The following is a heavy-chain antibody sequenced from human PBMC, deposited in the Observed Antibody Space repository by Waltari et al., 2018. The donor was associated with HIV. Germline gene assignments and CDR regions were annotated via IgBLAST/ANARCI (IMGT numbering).Heavy chain of an antibody. J-gene: IGHJ6*02. CDR3: ARRGVLTYYYTMDV. D-gene: IGHD3-10*01. V-gene: IGHV3-33*01. CDR1: GFTFSSYG. CDR2: IWYDGSNK. Sequence: QVQLVESGGGVVQPGRSLRPPCAASGFTFSSYGMHWVSQATGKGLEWVAVIWYDGSNKYYADSVKGRFSISRDNSKNTLYLQMNSLRAEDTAVYFCARRGVLTYYYTMDVWGQGTTVTVSS.